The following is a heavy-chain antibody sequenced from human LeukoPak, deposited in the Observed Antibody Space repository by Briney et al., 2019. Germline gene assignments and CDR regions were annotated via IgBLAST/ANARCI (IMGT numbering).Heavy chain of an antibody. D-gene: IGHD4-17*01. CDR2: INGSGGST. V-gene: IGHV3-23*01. CDR3: AKRHDYGDGYYYYGMDV. Sequence: GGSLRLSCAASRFTFSSYSMSWVRQAPGKGLEWVSTINGSGGSTYYADSVKGRFTISRDNSKNKMYLQMNSLRAEDTAVYYCAKRHDYGDGYYYYGMDVWGQGTTVTVSS. CDR1: RFTFSSYS. J-gene: IGHJ6*02.